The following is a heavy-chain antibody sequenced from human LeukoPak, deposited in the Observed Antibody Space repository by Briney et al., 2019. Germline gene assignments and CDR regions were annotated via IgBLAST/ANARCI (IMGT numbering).Heavy chain of an antibody. V-gene: IGHV4-30-2*01. Sequence: SSETLSLTCAVSGGSISSGGYSWSWIRQPPGKGLEWIGYIYHSGSTYYNPSLKSRVTISVDRSKNQFSLKLSSVTAADTAVYYCARGRYYYDSSGYRGSPYYYYGMDVWGQGTTVTVSS. J-gene: IGHJ6*02. CDR2: IYHSGST. D-gene: IGHD3-22*01. CDR3: ARGRYYYDSSGYRGSPYYYYGMDV. CDR1: GGSISSGGYS.